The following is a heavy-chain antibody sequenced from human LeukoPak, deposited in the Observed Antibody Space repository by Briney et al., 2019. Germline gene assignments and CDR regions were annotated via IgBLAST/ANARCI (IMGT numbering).Heavy chain of an antibody. V-gene: IGHV4-59*01. D-gene: IGHD1-26*01. J-gene: IGHJ4*02. CDR2: IYYSGTT. Sequence: SETLSLTCTVSGDSISSYYWTWIRQPPGKGLEWIGYIYYSGTTNYNPSLKSRVTISIDTSRNQFSLKLSSVTAADTAVYCCASGRPLGFDYWGQGTLVTVSS. CDR3: ASGRPLGFDY. CDR1: GDSISSYY.